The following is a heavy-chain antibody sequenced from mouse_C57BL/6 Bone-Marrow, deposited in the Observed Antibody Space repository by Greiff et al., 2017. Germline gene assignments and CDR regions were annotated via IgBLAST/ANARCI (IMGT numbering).Heavy chain of an antibody. CDR1: GYTFTDYE. CDR2: IDPETGGT. V-gene: IGHV1-15*01. Sequence: VKLMESGAELVRPGASVTLSCKASGYTFTDYEMHWVKQTPVHGLEWIGAIDPETGGTAYNQKFKGKAILTADKSSSTAYMELRSLTSEDAAVYYCTRDGDEDYWGQGTTLTVSS. CDR3: TRDGDEDY. J-gene: IGHJ2*01.